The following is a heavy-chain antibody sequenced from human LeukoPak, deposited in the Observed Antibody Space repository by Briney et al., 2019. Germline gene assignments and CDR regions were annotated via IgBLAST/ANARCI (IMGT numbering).Heavy chain of an antibody. CDR1: GFTFSSYG. CDR2: IWYDGSNK. J-gene: IGHJ4*02. Sequence: PGGSLRLSCAASGFTFSSYGMHWVRQAPGKGLEWAAVIWYDGSNKYYADSVKGRFTISRDNSKNTLYLQMNSLRAEDTAVYYCAKDRWFGNYFDYWGQGTLVTVSS. D-gene: IGHD3-10*01. V-gene: IGHV3-33*06. CDR3: AKDRWFGNYFDY.